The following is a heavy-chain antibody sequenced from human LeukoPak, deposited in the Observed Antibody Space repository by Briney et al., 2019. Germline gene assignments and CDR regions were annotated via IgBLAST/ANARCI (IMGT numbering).Heavy chain of an antibody. J-gene: IGHJ5*02. V-gene: IGHV5-51*01. CDR1: KYNFTNYW. CDR3: ARQAVAAAGTWEYNWFDP. CDR2: IYPGDSDT. Sequence: GDSLKISCKDSKYNFTNYWIGWVRQMPGKGLEWMGIIYPGDSDTRYSPSFQGQVTISADKSISTAYLQWSSLKASDTAMYYCARQAVAAAGTWEYNWFDPWGQGTLVTVSS. D-gene: IGHD6-13*01.